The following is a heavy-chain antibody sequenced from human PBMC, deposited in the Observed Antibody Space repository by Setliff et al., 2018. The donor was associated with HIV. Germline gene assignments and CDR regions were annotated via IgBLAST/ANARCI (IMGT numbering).Heavy chain of an antibody. CDR1: GYTFISYG. V-gene: IGHV1-18*01. Sequence: ASVKVSCKASGYTFISYGITWVRQAPGQGLEWMGWISAYNGNTNYAQKLQGRVTMTTDTSTSTAYMELRSLRSDDTAVYYCARGRNYDSSGYGDYYYYMDVWGKGTTVTV. CDR3: ARGRNYDSSGYGDYYYYMDV. CDR2: ISAYNGNT. D-gene: IGHD3-22*01. J-gene: IGHJ6*03.